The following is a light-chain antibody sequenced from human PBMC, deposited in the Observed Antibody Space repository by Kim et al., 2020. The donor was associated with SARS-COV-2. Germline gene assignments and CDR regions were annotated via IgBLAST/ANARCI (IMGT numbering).Light chain of an antibody. CDR3: LQHNSYPLT. CDR2: ATS. V-gene: IGKV1-17*01. Sequence: ASVGDSGTTTCRAGQGIGSDLAWFQQKPGKAPTRLIYATSTLQSGVPSRFSGSGSGTEFTLTISSLQPEDFATYYCLQHNSYPLTFGGGTKVDIK. J-gene: IGKJ4*01. CDR1: QGIGSD.